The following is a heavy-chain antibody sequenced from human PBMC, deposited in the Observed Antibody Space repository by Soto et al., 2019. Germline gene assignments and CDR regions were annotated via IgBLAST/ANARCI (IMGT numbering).Heavy chain of an antibody. J-gene: IGHJ6*02. CDR2: IYYSGST. CDR3: ARDRRGRTYYYYGMDV. Sequence: PSETLSLTCTVSGGSVSSGSYYWSWIRQPPGKGLEWIGYIYYSGSTNYNPSLKSRVTISVDTSKNQFSLKLSSVTAADTAVYYCARDRRGRTYYYYGMDVWGQGTTVTVSS. V-gene: IGHV4-61*01. CDR1: GGSVSSGSYY. D-gene: IGHD1-7*01.